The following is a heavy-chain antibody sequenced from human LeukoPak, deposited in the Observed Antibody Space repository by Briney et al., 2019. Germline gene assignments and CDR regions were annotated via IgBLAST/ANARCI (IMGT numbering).Heavy chain of an antibody. CDR3: TRHLPRWSYGPESDSKRGFDY. Sequence: SETLSLTCTVSGGSISSYYWSWIRQPPGKGLEWIGYIYYSGSTNYNPSLKSRVTISADTSKKQFSLNLTSVTAADTAVYYCTRHLPRWSYGPESDSKRGFDYWGQGTLVTVSS. D-gene: IGHD3-10*01. CDR1: GGSISSYY. CDR2: IYYSGST. J-gene: IGHJ4*02. V-gene: IGHV4-59*08.